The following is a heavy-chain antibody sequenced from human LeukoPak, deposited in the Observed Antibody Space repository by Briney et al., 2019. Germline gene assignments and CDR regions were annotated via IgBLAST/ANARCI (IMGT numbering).Heavy chain of an antibody. CDR2: ISGSGGST. J-gene: IGHJ6*02. CDR3: AKEVAAADYYYYYYGMDV. CDR1: GFTFSSYS. Sequence: GGSLRLSCAASGFTFSSYSMNWVRQAPGKGLEWVSAISGSGGSTYYADSVKGRFTISRDNPKNTLYLQMNSLRAEDTAVYYCAKEVAAADYYYYYYGMDVWGQGTTVTVSS. D-gene: IGHD6-13*01. V-gene: IGHV3-23*01.